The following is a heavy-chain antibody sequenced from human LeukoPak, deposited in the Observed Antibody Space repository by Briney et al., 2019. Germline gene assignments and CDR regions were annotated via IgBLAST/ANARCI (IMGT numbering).Heavy chain of an antibody. CDR2: ISGSGGST. D-gene: IGHD3-10*01. CDR3: AKRGLWFGKSPYYFDY. CDR1: GFPFRSYA. V-gene: IGHV3-23*01. Sequence: PGGCLRLSCAASGFPFRSYAMSWVRQAPGKGLEWVSAISGSGGSTYYADSVKGRFTISGDNSKNTLYLQMNSLRAEYTAVYYCAKRGLWFGKSPYYFDYWGQGTLVTVSS. J-gene: IGHJ4*02.